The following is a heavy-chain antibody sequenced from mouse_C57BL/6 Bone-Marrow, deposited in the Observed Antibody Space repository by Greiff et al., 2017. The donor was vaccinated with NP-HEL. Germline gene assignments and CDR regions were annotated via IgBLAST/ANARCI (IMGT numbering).Heavy chain of an antibody. J-gene: IGHJ4*01. Sequence: QVQLQQSGAELVKPGASVKISCKASGYTFTDYYINWVKQRPGQGLEWIGKIGPGSGSTYYNEKFKGKATLTADKSSSTAYMQLSSLTSEDSAVYFCARLGTTVVAPYYAMDYWGQGTSVTVSS. D-gene: IGHD1-1*01. V-gene: IGHV1-77*01. CDR2: IGPGSGST. CDR3: ARLGTTVVAPYYAMDY. CDR1: GYTFTDYY.